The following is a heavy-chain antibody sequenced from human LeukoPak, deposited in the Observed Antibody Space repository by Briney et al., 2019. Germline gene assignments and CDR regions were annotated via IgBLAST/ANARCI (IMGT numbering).Heavy chain of an antibody. J-gene: IGHJ4*02. D-gene: IGHD3-10*01. V-gene: IGHV4-59*08. CDR1: GGSISSYY. CDR2: IYYSGST. CDR3: PRHGSMVFDY. Sequence: SETLSLTCTVSGGSISSYYWSWIRQPPGKGLEWIGYIYYSGSTNYNPSLKSRVTISVDTSKNQFSLKLSSVTAADTAVYYCPRHGSMVFDYWGQGTLVPSPQ.